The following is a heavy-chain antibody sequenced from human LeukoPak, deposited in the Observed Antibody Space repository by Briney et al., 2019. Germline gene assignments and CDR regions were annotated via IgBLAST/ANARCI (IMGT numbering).Heavy chain of an antibody. CDR1: GFTFSSYS. CDR2: ISSSSSYI. V-gene: IGHV3-21*01. CDR3: ARGDCSSTSCYPLRPRWFDP. J-gene: IGHJ5*02. Sequence: GGSLRLSCAASGFTFSSYSMNWVRQAPGKGLERASSISSSSSYIYYADSVKGRFTISRDNAKNSLYLQMNSLRAEDTAVYYCARGDCSSTSCYPLRPRWFDPWGQGTLVTVSS. D-gene: IGHD2-2*01.